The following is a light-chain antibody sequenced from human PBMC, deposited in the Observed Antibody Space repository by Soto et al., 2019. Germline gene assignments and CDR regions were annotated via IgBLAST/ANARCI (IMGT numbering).Light chain of an antibody. CDR1: SSDVGGYNY. J-gene: IGLJ2*01. CDR2: EVT. Sequence: QSVLTQSPSASGSPGQSVTISCTGTSSDVGGYNYVSWYQQHPGKAPKLIIYEVTKRPSGVPDRFSGSKSGNTASLTVSGLQPEDEADYYCSSYAGTNNLVFGGGTKLTVL. CDR3: SSYAGTNNLV. V-gene: IGLV2-8*01.